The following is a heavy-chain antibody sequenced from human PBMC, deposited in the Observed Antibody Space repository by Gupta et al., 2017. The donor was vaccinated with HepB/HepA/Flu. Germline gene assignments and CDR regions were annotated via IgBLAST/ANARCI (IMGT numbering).Heavy chain of an antibody. Sequence: QVQLVQSGAEVKKPGPSAKVSCKASGYTFTSYGISWVRQAPGQGLEWMGWISAYNGNTNYAQKLQGRVTMTTDTSTSTAYMELRSLRSDDTAVYYCARASPVRYCSSTSCPNWFDPWGQGTLVTVSS. V-gene: IGHV1-18*01. J-gene: IGHJ5*02. CDR2: ISAYNGNT. CDR3: ARASPVRYCSSTSCPNWFDP. D-gene: IGHD2-2*01. CDR1: GYTFTSYG.